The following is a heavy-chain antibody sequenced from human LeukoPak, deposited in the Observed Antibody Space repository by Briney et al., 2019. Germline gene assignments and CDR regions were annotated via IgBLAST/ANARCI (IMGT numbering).Heavy chain of an antibody. CDR3: AKDKGGSYYPAYFDY. J-gene: IGHJ4*02. CDR2: IKEDGSER. V-gene: IGHV3-7*03. D-gene: IGHD1-26*01. CDR1: AFIFSGHW. Sequence: GGSLRPSCEGSAFIFSGHWMNWVRQTPGKGLEWVASIKEDGSERQYVDSVKGRFSISRDNTKGSLFLQLNSLRAEDTAVYYCAKDKGGSYYPAYFDYWGQGTLVTVSS.